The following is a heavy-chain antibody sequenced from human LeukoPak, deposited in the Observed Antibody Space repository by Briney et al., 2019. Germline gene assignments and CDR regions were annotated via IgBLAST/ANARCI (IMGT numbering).Heavy chain of an antibody. CDR2: IYPDDSDT. D-gene: IGHD4-17*01. Sequence: GESLKISCKGSGYSFTSYWIGWVRQLPGKGLEWMGIIYPDDSDTRYSPSFQGQVTISADKSISTAYLQWSSLEASDPAVYYCARPNYGVVDYWGQGTLVTVSS. CDR3: ARPNYGVVDY. V-gene: IGHV5-51*01. CDR1: GYSFTSYW. J-gene: IGHJ4*02.